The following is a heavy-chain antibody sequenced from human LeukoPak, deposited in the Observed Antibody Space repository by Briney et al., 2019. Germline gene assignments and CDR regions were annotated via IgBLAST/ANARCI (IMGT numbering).Heavy chain of an antibody. D-gene: IGHD2-2*02. Sequence: SETLSLTCTVSGGSISSYYWSWIRQPPGKGLEWIGYIYYSGSTNYNPSLKSRVTISVDTSKNQFSLKLSSVTAADTAVYYCARIPGPNCSSTSCYTDYYYYYMDVWGKGTTVTVSS. CDR2: IYYSGST. CDR1: GGSISSYY. V-gene: IGHV4-59*01. J-gene: IGHJ6*03. CDR3: ARIPGPNCSSTSCYTDYYYYYMDV.